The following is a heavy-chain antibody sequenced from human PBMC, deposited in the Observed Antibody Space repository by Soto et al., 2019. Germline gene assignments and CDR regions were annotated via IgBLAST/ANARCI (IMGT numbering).Heavy chain of an antibody. V-gene: IGHV4-30-4*02. CDR3: ARLGIAAADSLGMDV. D-gene: IGHD6-13*01. CDR2: ISYSGFT. J-gene: IGHJ6*02. Sequence: SETLSLTFIRSGCSITSPSGHWSWMRQPPGKGLEWIGYISYSGFTLYNPSLQSRVTISVDTSKNQFSLKLSSETAADTAVYYCARLGIAAADSLGMDVWGQGTTVT. CDR1: GCSITSPSGH.